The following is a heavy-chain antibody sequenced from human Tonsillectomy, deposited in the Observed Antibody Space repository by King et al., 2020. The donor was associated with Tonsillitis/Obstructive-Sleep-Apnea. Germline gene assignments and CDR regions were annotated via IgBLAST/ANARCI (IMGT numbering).Heavy chain of an antibody. CDR1: GGSISSYY. V-gene: IGHV4-59*01. CDR3: ARDMVLEAGGDAFDI. Sequence: QLQESGPGLVKPSDTLSLTCTVSGGSISSYYWSWMRQPPGKGLEWIGYIYYSGSTNYNPSLNSRVTISVDTSKNQFSLKLSSVTAADTAVYYCARDMVLEAGGDAFDIWGQGTMVTVSS. CDR2: IYYSGST. D-gene: IGHD2-8*01. J-gene: IGHJ3*02.